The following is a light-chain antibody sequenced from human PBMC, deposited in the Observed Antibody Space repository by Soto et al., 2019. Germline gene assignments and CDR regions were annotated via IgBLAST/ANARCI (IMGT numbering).Light chain of an antibody. CDR1: QSISSA. CDR3: QQSYTTPT. Sequence: DIQMTQSPSSLSASIGDRLTITCRASQSISSALNWYQHKPGKAPNLLIRAASSLQSGVPSRFSGSGSGTDFTLTISSLQPEDVATYYCQQSYTTPTFGPGTKVEIK. J-gene: IGKJ1*01. CDR2: AAS. V-gene: IGKV1-39*01.